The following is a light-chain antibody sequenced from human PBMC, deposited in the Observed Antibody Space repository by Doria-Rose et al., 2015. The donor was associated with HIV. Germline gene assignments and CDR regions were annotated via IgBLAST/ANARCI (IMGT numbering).Light chain of an antibody. CDR3: QQSNSFPIT. Sequence: DIRLTQSPSSVSASVGDRVTITCRASEAISSWLVWYQQKPGKAPKVLIYAASTLQSGVPSRFSGSGFGTDFTLTTSNLQPEDFATYYCQQSNSFPITFGQGARLEIK. CDR2: AAS. J-gene: IGKJ5*01. CDR1: EAISSW. V-gene: IGKV1-12*01.